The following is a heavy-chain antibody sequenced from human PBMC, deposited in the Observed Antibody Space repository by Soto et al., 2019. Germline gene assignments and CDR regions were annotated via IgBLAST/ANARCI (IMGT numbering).Heavy chain of an antibody. CDR3: AKDSSVTAAGSGGWFDP. J-gene: IGHJ5*02. CDR1: GFDFNTYG. V-gene: IGHV3-30*18. Sequence: QVKLVQSGGGVVQPGRSLRLSCAASGFDFNTYGLHWVRQAPGKGLEWVAGISFDGGNQYYADSVKGRFTISRDKSNNTLYLQMNSLGAEDTATYYCAKDSSVTAAGSGGWFDPWGQGTLVIVSS. CDR2: ISFDGGNQ. D-gene: IGHD6-13*01.